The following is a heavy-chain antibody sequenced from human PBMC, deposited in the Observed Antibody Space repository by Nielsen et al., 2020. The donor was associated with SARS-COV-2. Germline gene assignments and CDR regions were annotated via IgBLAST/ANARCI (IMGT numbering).Heavy chain of an antibody. D-gene: IGHD3-10*01. V-gene: IGHV3-23*01. J-gene: IGHJ3*01. CDR2: VSASGGST. Sequence: ETLSLTCAASGFTFNIYAMAWVRRAPGRGLQWVTGVSASGGSTYYTDSVKGRFSISRDNSKNTLFLRMHSLRVEDTALYYCAKDGVVRGDALDLWGQGTMVTVSS. CDR1: GFTFNIYA. CDR3: AKDGVVRGDALDL.